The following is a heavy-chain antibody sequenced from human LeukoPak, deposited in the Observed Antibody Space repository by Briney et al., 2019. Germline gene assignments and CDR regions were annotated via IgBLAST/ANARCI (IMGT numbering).Heavy chain of an antibody. CDR2: INPNSGGT. CDR3: ARVQYSGSYLYYFDY. D-gene: IGHD1-26*01. Sequence: GASVKVSCKASGYTFTGYYMHWVRQAPGQGLEWMGWINPNSGGTNYAQKFQGRVTMTRDTSISTAYMELSRLRSDDTAVYYCARVQYSGSYLYYFDYWGQGTLVTVSS. J-gene: IGHJ4*02. V-gene: IGHV1-2*02. CDR1: GYTFTGYY.